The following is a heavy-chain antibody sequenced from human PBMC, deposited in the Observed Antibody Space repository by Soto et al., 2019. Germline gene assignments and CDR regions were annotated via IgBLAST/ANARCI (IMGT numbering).Heavy chain of an antibody. J-gene: IGHJ6*03. Sequence: PGGSLRLSCAASGFTFSSYGMHWVRQAPGKGLEWVAVISYDGSNKYYADSVKGRFTISRDNSKNTLYLQMNSLRAEDTAVYYCAKENTEWLLISYYYYMDVWGKGTTVTVSS. CDR1: GFTFSSYG. CDR3: AKENTEWLLISYYYYMDV. V-gene: IGHV3-30*18. CDR2: ISYDGSNK. D-gene: IGHD3-3*01.